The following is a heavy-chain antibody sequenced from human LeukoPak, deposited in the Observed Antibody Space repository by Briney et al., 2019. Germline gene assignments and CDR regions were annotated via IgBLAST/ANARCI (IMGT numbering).Heavy chain of an antibody. Sequence: LETLSLTCAVYGGSFSGYYWSWIRQPPGKGLEWIGEINHSGSTNYNPSLKSRVTISVDTSKNQFSLKLSSVTAADTAVYYCARGGTYYDILTGYRYFDYWGQGTLVTVSS. J-gene: IGHJ4*02. CDR2: INHSGST. CDR3: ARGGTYYDILTGYRYFDY. D-gene: IGHD3-9*01. V-gene: IGHV4-34*01. CDR1: GGSFSGYY.